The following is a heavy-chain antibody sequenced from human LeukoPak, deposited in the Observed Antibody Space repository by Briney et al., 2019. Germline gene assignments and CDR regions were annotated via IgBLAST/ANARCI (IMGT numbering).Heavy chain of an antibody. D-gene: IGHD3-3*02. V-gene: IGHV3-53*01. J-gene: IGHJ2*01. CDR3: ARVGDHFHWYLDL. CDR1: GFTISTNY. Sequence: GGSLRLSCAASGFTISTNYMNWVRQAPGKGLEWVSILYSGSDTYYADSVEGRFIISRDSSKNTPSLQMNDLRVEDTAVYYCARVGDHFHWYLDLWGRGTLVTVSS. CDR2: LYSGSDT.